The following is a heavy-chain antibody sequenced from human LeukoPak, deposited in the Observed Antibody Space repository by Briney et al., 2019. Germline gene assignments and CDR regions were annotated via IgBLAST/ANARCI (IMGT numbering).Heavy chain of an antibody. CDR3: AKDRAGYSIARGFDY. D-gene: IGHD5-12*01. CDR1: GFTFSTYA. J-gene: IGHJ4*02. Sequence: GGSLRFSCAASGFTFSTYAMSWVRQAPGKGLEWVSTTSANGDTTYYADSVKGRFTISRDNSKITLYLYMNSLRAENSAVYYCAKDRAGYSIARGFDYWGQGTLVTVSS. CDR2: TSANGDTT. V-gene: IGHV3-23*01.